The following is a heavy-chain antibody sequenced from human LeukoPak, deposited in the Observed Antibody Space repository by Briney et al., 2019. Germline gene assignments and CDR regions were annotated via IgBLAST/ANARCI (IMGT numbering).Heavy chain of an antibody. CDR1: RGSISSGDYY. CDR3: ARLGTAPFDY. CDR2: ISYTGTT. Sequence: PSETLSLTCTVSRGSISSGDYYWSWIRQPPGKGLEWIGYISYTGTTYYNPSLKSRISLSEDTSKNLFSLKLNYVTAADTAVYYCARLGTAPFDYWGQGTLVTVSS. D-gene: IGHD2-21*02. V-gene: IGHV4-30-4*01. J-gene: IGHJ4*02.